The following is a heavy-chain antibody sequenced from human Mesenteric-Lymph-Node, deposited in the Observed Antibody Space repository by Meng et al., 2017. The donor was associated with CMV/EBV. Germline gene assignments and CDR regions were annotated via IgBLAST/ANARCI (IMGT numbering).Heavy chain of an antibody. CDR2: ITGGGTVA. V-gene: IGHV3-23*01. CDR3: AKDSHGYASGPGAY. CDR1: GFDFSNYA. J-gene: IGHJ4*02. Sequence: GESLKISCAASGFDFSNYAMGWVRQAPGKGLEWISDITGGGTVAYYVDSVEGRFTISRDNSKNILYLEMRSLRAEDTAVYYCAKDSHGYASGPGAYWGQGMLVTVSS. D-gene: IGHD6-19*01.